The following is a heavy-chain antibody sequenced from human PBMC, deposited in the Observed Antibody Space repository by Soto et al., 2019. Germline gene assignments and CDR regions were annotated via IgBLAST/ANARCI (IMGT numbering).Heavy chain of an antibody. CDR3: ARGLSWAGRGYYYMDV. D-gene: IGHD6-13*01. CDR1: GYTFTSYD. Sequence: GASVKVSCKASGYTFTSYDINWVRQATGQGLEWMGWMNPNSGNTGYAQKFQGRVTMTRNTSISTAYMELSSLRSEDTAVYYCARGLSWAGRGYYYMDVWGKWTTVTVSS. J-gene: IGHJ6*03. CDR2: MNPNSGNT. V-gene: IGHV1-8*01.